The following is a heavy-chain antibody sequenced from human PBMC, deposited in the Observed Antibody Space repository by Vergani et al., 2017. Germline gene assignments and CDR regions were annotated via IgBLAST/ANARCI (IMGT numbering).Heavy chain of an antibody. CDR1: GGTFSSYA. J-gene: IGHJ6*02. V-gene: IGHV1-69*13. D-gene: IGHD1-14*01. CDR2: IIPIFGTA. Sequence: QVQLVQSGAEVKKPGSSVKVSCKASGGTFSSYAISWVRQAPGQGREWMGRIIPIFGTANYAQKFQVRVTISADKSTSTAYLELSSLRSEDTTVDYCARVTLTDGMDGWGQGTTVTVS. CDR3: ARVTLTDGMDG.